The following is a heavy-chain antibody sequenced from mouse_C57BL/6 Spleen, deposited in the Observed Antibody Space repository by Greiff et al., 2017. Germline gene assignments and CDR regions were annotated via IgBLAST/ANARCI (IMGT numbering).Heavy chain of an antibody. V-gene: IGHV6-3*01. CDR3: TANDYGGFAY. CDR1: GFTFSNYW. CDR2: IRLKSDNYAT. Sequence: EVKLVESGGGLVQPGGSMKLSCVASGFTFSNYWMNWVRQSPEKGLEWVAQIRLKSDNYATHYAESVKGRFTISRDDSKSSVYLQMNNLRAEDTGIYYCTANDYGGFAYWGQGTLVTVSA. J-gene: IGHJ3*01. D-gene: IGHD2-4*01.